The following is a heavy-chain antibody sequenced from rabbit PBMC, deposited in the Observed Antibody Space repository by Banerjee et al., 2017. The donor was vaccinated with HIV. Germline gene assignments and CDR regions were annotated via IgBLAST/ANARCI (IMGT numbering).Heavy chain of an antibody. D-gene: IGHD6-1*01. CDR1: GFSLSSSYY. CDR2: IDPVFGST. J-gene: IGHJ4*01. Sequence: QQLVESGGDLVKPGASLTLTCTASGFSLSSSYYMCWVRQAPGKGLEWIGYIDPVFGSTYYANWVNGRFTISSHNAQNTLYLQLNGLTAANTATYFCARSDTYGYSGYAGATGYFNLWGQGTLVTVS. CDR3: ARSDTYGYSGYAGATGYFNL. V-gene: IGHV1S40*01.